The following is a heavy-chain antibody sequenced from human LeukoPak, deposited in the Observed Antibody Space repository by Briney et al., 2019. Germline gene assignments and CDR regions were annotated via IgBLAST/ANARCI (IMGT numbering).Heavy chain of an antibody. CDR2: ITSSSSYI. CDR1: GFTFSTYN. J-gene: IGHJ6*04. CDR3: AELGITMIGGV. D-gene: IGHD3-10*02. V-gene: IGHV3-21*01. Sequence: GGSLRLSCAASGFTFSTYNMNWVRQAPGKGLEWLSSITSSSSYIYYADSVKGRFTISRDNATNSLYLQMNSLRAEDTAVYYCAELGITMIGGVWGKGTTVTISS.